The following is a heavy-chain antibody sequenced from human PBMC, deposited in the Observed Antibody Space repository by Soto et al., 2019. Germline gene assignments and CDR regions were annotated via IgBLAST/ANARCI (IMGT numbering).Heavy chain of an antibody. Sequence: PGGSLRLSCAASGFTFSSYGMHWVLQAPGKGLEWVAVISYDGSNKYYADSVKGRFTISRDNSKNTLYLQMNSLRAEDTAVYYCAKDRDYYGFHYFDYWGQGTLVTVSS. CDR1: GFTFSSYG. D-gene: IGHD3-22*01. CDR2: ISYDGSNK. J-gene: IGHJ4*02. CDR3: AKDRDYYGFHYFDY. V-gene: IGHV3-30*18.